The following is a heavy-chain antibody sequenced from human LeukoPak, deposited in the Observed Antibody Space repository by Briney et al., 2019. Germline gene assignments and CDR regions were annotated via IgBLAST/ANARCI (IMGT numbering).Heavy chain of an antibody. V-gene: IGHV3-23*01. CDR1: GFTFSSYA. J-gene: IGHJ4*02. D-gene: IGHD3-22*01. Sequence: AGGSLRLSCAASGFTFSSYAMSWVRQAPGKGLEWVSAISGSGGSTYCADSVKGRFTISRDNSKNTLYLQMNSLRAEDTAVYYCAKDQGGYYYDSSGYYPSPFDYWGQGTLVTVSS. CDR3: AKDQGGYYYDSSGYYPSPFDY. CDR2: ISGSGGST.